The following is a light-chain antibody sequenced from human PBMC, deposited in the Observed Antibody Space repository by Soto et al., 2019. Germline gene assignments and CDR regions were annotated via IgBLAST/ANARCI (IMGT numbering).Light chain of an antibody. V-gene: IGKV3-20*01. Sequence: EIVLTQSPGTLSLSAGERATLSCRSSQSVSSSYLAWYQQQPGQAPRLLIYGASSTATGIPDRFSGSGSGTDFTITISRLEPEDFAVNYCQQYGSTPPNTFGQGTKVDIK. CDR1: QSVSSSY. J-gene: IGKJ1*01. CDR2: GAS. CDR3: QQYGSTPPNT.